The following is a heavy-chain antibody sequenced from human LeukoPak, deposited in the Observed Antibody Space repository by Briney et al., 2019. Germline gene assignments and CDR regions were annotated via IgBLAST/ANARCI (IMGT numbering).Heavy chain of an antibody. CDR1: GFTFSSYS. Sequence: GGSLRLSCAASGFTFSSYSMNWVRQAPGKGLEWVSSISSSSSYIYYADSVKGRFTISRDNAKNSLYLQMNSLRAEDTAVYYCARCQSNPKEDWFDPWGQGTLVTVSS. CDR3: ARCQSNPKEDWFDP. CDR2: ISSSSSYI. J-gene: IGHJ5*02. V-gene: IGHV3-21*01.